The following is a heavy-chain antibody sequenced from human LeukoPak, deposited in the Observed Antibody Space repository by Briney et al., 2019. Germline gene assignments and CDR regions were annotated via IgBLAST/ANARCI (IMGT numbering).Heavy chain of an antibody. CDR3: ARARDITVAGTWGDNWFDP. CDR2: IYYRGST. V-gene: IGHV4-59*01. CDR1: GGSISNFY. Sequence: SETLSLTCTVSGGSISNFYWSWIPQSPGKGLEWIGYIYYRGSTNYNPSLKRRVTISVATSKGHFPLKLSSVTAADTAIYYCARARDITVAGTWGDNWFDPWGQGTLVTVSS. D-gene: IGHD6-19*01. J-gene: IGHJ5*02.